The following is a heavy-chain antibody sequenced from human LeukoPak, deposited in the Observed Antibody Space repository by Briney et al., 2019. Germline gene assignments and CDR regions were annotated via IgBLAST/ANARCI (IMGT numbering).Heavy chain of an antibody. Sequence: GGSLRLSCAASGFTFSTYSMNWVRQAPGKGLEWVSSISGSSTYIFYADSVKGRFTISRDNAKNSLYLQMNSLRVEDTAVYYCARVKGTERDYWGQGTLVTISS. CDR2: ISGSSTYI. CDR3: ARVKGTERDY. V-gene: IGHV3-21*01. CDR1: GFTFSTYS. D-gene: IGHD3/OR15-3a*01. J-gene: IGHJ4*02.